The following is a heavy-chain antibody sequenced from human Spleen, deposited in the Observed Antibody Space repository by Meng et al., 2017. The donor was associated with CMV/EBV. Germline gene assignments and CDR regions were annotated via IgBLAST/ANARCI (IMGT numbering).Heavy chain of an antibody. D-gene: IGHD6-13*01. CDR1: GFTFSSYS. Sequence: EVQLVESGGGLVKPGGSLRLSCAASGFTFSSYSMNWVRQAPGKGLEWVSSISSSSSYIYYADSVKGRFTISRDNAKNSLYLQMNSLRAEDTAVYYCARGLIAAAGGWFDPWGQGTLVTVSS. V-gene: IGHV3-21*01. CDR2: ISSSSSYI. J-gene: IGHJ5*02. CDR3: ARGLIAAAGGWFDP.